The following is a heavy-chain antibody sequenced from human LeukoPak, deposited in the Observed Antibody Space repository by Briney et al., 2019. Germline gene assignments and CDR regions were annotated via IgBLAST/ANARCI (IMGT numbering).Heavy chain of an antibody. Sequence: KPSETLSLTCTVSGGSIRSYYWGWVRQPPGKGLEWMAHIHDSGSTYYNPSLKSRLTMSVDTSKNQFSLRLSSVTAADTAVYYCARHLNGGTYPLDHWGQGTLVTVSS. D-gene: IGHD1-26*01. CDR2: IHDSGST. CDR3: ARHLNGGTYPLDH. CDR1: GGSIRSYY. V-gene: IGHV4-59*08. J-gene: IGHJ4*02.